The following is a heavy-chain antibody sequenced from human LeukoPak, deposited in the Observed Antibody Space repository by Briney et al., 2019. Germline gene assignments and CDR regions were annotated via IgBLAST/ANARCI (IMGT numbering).Heavy chain of an antibody. CDR3: ARSTAGETTPLKISSSYHFDY. Sequence: SQTLSLTCAISGDSVSSNSAAWNWIRQSPSRGLEWLGRTYYRSKWYNDYAVSVKSRITINPDTSKNQFSLQLNSVTPEDTAVYYCARSTAGETTPLKISSSYHFDYWGQGTLVTVSS. CDR2: TYYRSKWYN. CDR1: GDSVSSNSAA. D-gene: IGHD6-6*01. J-gene: IGHJ4*02. V-gene: IGHV6-1*01.